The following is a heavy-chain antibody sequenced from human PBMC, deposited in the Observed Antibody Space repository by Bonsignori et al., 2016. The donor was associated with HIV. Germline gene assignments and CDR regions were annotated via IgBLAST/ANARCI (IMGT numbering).Heavy chain of an antibody. Sequence: VRQAPGKGLEWVSAISGSGGSTYYADSVKGRFTISRDNSKNTLYLQMNSLRAEDTAVYYCAKGPTYYYDSSGQYDNWFDPWGQGTLVTVSS. CDR2: ISGSGGST. D-gene: IGHD3-22*01. J-gene: IGHJ5*02. CDR3: AKGPTYYYDSSGQYDNWFDP. V-gene: IGHV3-23*01.